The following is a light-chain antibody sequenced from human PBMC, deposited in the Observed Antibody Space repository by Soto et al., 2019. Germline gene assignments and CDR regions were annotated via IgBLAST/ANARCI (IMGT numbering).Light chain of an antibody. CDR3: QQYGSSPWT. V-gene: IGKV3-20*01. CDR2: GAS. Sequence: EIVLTQSPGTLSLSPGERATLSCRAGQSASSRYLAWYQQKPGQAPRLLIYGASSRATGIPDRFSGSGSGTDFTLTISRLEPEDFAVYYCQQYGSSPWTFGQGTKVEI. CDR1: QSASSRY. J-gene: IGKJ1*01.